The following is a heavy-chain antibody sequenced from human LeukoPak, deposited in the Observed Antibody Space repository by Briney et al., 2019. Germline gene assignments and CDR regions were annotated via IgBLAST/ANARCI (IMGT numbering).Heavy chain of an antibody. J-gene: IGHJ4*02. Sequence: SETLSLTCTVSGGSISSYYWSWIRQPPGKGLEWIGYIYCSGSTNYNPSLKGRVTISVDTSKNQFSLKLSSVTAADTAVYYCARDRGSYDYWGQGALVTVSS. CDR1: GGSISSYY. CDR2: IYCSGST. D-gene: IGHD1-26*01. CDR3: ARDRGSYDY. V-gene: IGHV4-59*12.